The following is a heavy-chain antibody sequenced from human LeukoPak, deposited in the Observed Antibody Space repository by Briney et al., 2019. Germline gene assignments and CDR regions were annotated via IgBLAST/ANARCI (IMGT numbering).Heavy chain of an antibody. Sequence: GGSLRLSCAASGFSFSDYWMSWVRQAPGKGLEWVANIKQDGSEKYYVDSVKGRFTISRDNAKNSLYLQMNSLRAEDTAVYYCARDLECGGDCYFFDYWGQGTLVTVSS. J-gene: IGHJ4*02. CDR3: ARDLECGGDCYFFDY. D-gene: IGHD2-21*01. CDR1: GFSFSDYW. V-gene: IGHV3-7*01. CDR2: IKQDGSEK.